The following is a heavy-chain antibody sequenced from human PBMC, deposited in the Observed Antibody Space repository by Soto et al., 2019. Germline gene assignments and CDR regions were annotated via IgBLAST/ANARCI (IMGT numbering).Heavy chain of an antibody. V-gene: IGHV3-23*01. D-gene: IGHD6-6*01. CDR3: AKDRGEYNSPASVKYYFDY. Sequence: EVLLLESGGGLVQPGGSLRLSCAVSGFTFSNYAMSWVRQAPGKGLEWVSLISATGDTTYYADSVKGRFTISRDTSKNTLYLQMNSLRGEDTATYYCAKDRGEYNSPASVKYYFDYWGQGTLVTVSS. CDR2: ISATGDTT. J-gene: IGHJ4*02. CDR1: GFTFSNYA.